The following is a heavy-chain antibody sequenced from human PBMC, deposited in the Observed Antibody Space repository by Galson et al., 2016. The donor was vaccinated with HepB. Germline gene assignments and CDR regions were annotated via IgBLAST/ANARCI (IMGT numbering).Heavy chain of an antibody. CDR2: IWYDGSNK. J-gene: IGHJ6*02. Sequence: SLRLSCAASGFAFSTCGMHWVRQAPGKGLEWVAVIWYDGSNKYYPDSVKGRFTISRDNSKNMLYLQMNSLRVEDTAVYYCAKGLAYCSGTSCLSYSDSPGGGMDVWGQGTTVTVSS. V-gene: IGHV3-33*06. CDR1: GFAFSTCG. CDR3: AKGLAYCSGTSCLSYSDSPGGGMDV. D-gene: IGHD2-2*01.